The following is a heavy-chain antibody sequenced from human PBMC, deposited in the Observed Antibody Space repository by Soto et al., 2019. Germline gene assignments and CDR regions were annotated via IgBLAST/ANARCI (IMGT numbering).Heavy chain of an antibody. Sequence: QVQLVQSGAEVKKPGSSVKVSCKASGGTFNRYAFSWVRQAPGQGLEWMGGIIPVLGPANYAQRFHGRVTITADKSTSTAYMELTSLTSEDPAVYFCARGAPTTGWFDYWGQGTLVTVSS. CDR1: GGTFNRYA. CDR3: ARGAPTTGWFDY. V-gene: IGHV1-69*06. D-gene: IGHD6-19*01. CDR2: IIPVLGPA. J-gene: IGHJ4*02.